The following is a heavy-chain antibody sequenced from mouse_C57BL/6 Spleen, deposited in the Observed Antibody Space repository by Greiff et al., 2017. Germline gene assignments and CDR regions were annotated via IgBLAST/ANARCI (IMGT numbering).Heavy chain of an antibody. CDR2: IDPENGDT. J-gene: IGHJ3*01. Sequence: EVQLVESGAELVRPGASVKLSCTASGFNIKDDYMNWVKQRPEQGLEWIGWIDPENGDTEYASKFQGKATITADTSSITAYLQLSSLTSDDTAVYYCTTKDLRGPFAYWGQGTLVTVSA. CDR1: GFNIKDDY. CDR3: TTKDLRGPFAY. V-gene: IGHV14-4*01.